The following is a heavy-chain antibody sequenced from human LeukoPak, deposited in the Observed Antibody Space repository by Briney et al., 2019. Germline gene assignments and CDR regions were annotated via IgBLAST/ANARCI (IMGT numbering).Heavy chain of an antibody. CDR2: MNPNSGNT. V-gene: IGHV1-8*01. D-gene: IGHD4-23*01. Sequence: ASVKVSCKASGYTFTTYDINWVRQATGQGLEWMGWMNPNSGNTGYTQKFQGRVTMTRNTPISTAYMELSSLRSEDTAVYYCARGPNKSDGGNSGSAWFDPWGQGTLVTVSS. J-gene: IGHJ5*02. CDR1: GYTFTTYD. CDR3: ARGPNKSDGGNSGSAWFDP.